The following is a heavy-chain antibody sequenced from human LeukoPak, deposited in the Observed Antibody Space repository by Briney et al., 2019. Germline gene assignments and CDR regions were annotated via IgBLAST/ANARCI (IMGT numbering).Heavy chain of an antibody. CDR3: ARDGPHYYDSSGNDWFDP. V-gene: IGHV3-30-3*01. Sequence: GRSLRLSCAASGFTFSSYAMHWVRQAPGKGLEWVAVISYDGSNKYYADSVKGRFTISRDNSKNTLYLKMNSLRAEDTAVYYCARDGPHYYDSSGNDWFDPWGQGTLVTVSS. J-gene: IGHJ5*02. D-gene: IGHD3-22*01. CDR1: GFTFSSYA. CDR2: ISYDGSNK.